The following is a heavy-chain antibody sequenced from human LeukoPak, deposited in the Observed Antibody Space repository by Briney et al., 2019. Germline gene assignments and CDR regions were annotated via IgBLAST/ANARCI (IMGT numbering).Heavy chain of an antibody. D-gene: IGHD2-15*01. CDR3: AREGDCSGGSCYSYGWFDS. CDR2: VHNSDT. V-gene: IGHV4-61*08. J-gene: IGHJ5*01. CDR1: GASVNNGGFY. Sequence: SETLSLTCSVSGASVNNGGFYWSWIRQPPGKGLEWIAYVHNSDTNYNPSLNSRVTILVDTSKNQFSLKLRSVTAADTAVYFCAREGDCSGGSCYSYGWFDSWGQGTLVTVSS.